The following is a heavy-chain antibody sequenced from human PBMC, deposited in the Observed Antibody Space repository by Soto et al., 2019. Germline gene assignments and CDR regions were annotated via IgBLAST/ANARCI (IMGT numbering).Heavy chain of an antibody. J-gene: IGHJ4*02. CDR3: ARVPVVKLATGPHYFDY. Sequence: QVPLVQSGAEVKKPGASVKVSCKPSGYSFSTSGINWVRQAPGQGLEWLGWVSAYNGNTNYAQRLQGRVTMTTDTSTSTAYMELRSLSSDDTAVYYCARVPVVKLATGPHYFDYWGQGPLVTVSS. D-gene: IGHD6-6*01. V-gene: IGHV1-18*01. CDR1: GYSFSTSG. CDR2: VSAYNGNT.